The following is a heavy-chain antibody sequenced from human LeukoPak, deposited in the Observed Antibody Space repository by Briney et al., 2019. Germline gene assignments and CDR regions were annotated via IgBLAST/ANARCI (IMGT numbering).Heavy chain of an antibody. CDR3: ARKISGSYYEYLDY. Sequence: GGSLRLSCAASGFSFSTYELNWVRQAPGKGLEWVSYISRSGSTIYYADSVKGRFTVSRGNAKSSLYLQMNSLRAEDTAVYYCARKISGSYYEYLDYWGQGTLDTVSS. J-gene: IGHJ4*02. CDR1: GFSFSTYE. D-gene: IGHD1-26*01. CDR2: ISRSGSTI. V-gene: IGHV3-48*03.